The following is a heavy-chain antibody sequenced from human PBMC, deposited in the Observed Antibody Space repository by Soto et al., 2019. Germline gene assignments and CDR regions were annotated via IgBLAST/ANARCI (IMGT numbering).Heavy chain of an antibody. J-gene: IGHJ6*02. CDR3: ARRQISPPTRGAASARGGMDV. D-gene: IGHD6-13*01. V-gene: IGHV3-74*01. CDR2: VSDDGSST. Sequence: GGSLRLSCAASGFTFSSSWMHWVRQAPGKGLVWVSRVSDDGSSTNYADSVKGRFTISRDNSKNTLYLQMSSLRAEDTAVYYCARRQISPPTRGAASARGGMDVWGQGTTVTVSS. CDR1: GFTFSSSW.